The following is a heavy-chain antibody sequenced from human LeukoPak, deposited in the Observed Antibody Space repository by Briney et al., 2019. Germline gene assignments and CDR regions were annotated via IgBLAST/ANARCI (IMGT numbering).Heavy chain of an antibody. CDR2: ISSSSSYT. J-gene: IGHJ4*02. V-gene: IGHV3-11*06. D-gene: IGHD5-18*01. CDR3: ASHGYSYGFDY. CDR1: GFTFSDYY. Sequence: PGGSLRLSCAASGFTFSDYYMSWIRQAPGKGLEWVSYISSSSSYTNYADSVKGRFTISRDNAKNSLYLQMNSRRAEDTAVYYCASHGYSYGFDYWGQGTLVTVSS.